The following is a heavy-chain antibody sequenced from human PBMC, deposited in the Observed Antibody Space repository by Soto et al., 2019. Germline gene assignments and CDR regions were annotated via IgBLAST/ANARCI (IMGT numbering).Heavy chain of an antibody. CDR1: GYTMTSYG. D-gene: IGHD2-15*01. CDR2: ISAYNGNT. J-gene: IGHJ5*02. Sequence: SEKVSCKGAGYTMTSYGISWVRQAPGRGLKWMGWISAYNGNTNYAQKLQGRVTMTTDTSTSTAYMELSRLRSDDTAVYYCAREAPEMVGVVAASTRDLFYPRGQGTLVTVYS. V-gene: IGHV1-18*04. CDR3: AREAPEMVGVVAASTRDLFYP.